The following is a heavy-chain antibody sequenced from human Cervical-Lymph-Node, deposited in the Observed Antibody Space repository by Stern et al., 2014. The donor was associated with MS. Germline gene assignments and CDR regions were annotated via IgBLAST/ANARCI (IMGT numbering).Heavy chain of an antibody. D-gene: IGHD6-6*01. V-gene: IGHV3-30*04. CDR2: ISYDGSHE. CDR1: GFTFSDSA. CDR3: AREALIGGSSSGFYFDY. J-gene: IGHJ4*02. Sequence: QVQLVQSGGGVVLPGRSLRLSCAASGFTFSDSAMHWVRLAPGKGLEWVALISYDGSHESYPDSVRGRFTVSRDSSTNTMYLQMNSLRVEDTAVYFCAREALIGGSSSGFYFDYWGQGTLVTVSS.